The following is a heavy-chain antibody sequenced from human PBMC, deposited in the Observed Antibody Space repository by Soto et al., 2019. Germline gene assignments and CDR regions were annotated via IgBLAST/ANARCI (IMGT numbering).Heavy chain of an antibody. CDR3: ARDSTGDNGLIDH. J-gene: IGHJ4*02. CDR2: ISSSGSYI. V-gene: IGHV3-21*01. Sequence: GGSLRLSCAASGFTFSSHNMNWVRQAPGKGLEWVSSISSSGSYIYYADSLKGRFTISRDNAKSSLFLQMNSLRAEDTAMYYCARDSTGDNGLIDHWGRGAPVTVSS. D-gene: IGHD4-17*01. CDR1: GFTFSSHN.